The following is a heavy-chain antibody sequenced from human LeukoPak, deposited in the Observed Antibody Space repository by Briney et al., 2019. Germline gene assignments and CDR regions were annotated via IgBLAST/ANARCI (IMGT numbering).Heavy chain of an antibody. V-gene: IGHV3-30-3*01. Sequence: GGSLRLSCAASGFTFNSYAVHWVRQAPGKGLEWVAVISYDGSINFYAASVRGRFTISRNNSKNTLYLQMNSLRTEDTALYFCARDRRYCSGGSCYFDYFFDYWGQGTLVTVSS. CDR1: GFTFNSYA. CDR3: ARDRRYCSGGSCYFDYFFDY. J-gene: IGHJ4*02. D-gene: IGHD2-15*01. CDR2: ISYDGSIN.